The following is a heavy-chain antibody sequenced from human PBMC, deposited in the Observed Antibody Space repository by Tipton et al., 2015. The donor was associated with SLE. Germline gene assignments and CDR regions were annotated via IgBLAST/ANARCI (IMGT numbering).Heavy chain of an antibody. D-gene: IGHD3-3*01. J-gene: IGHJ4*02. CDR3: ARRNYDFWSGSFDY. CDR2: IIHSGVT. Sequence: TLSLTCAVYGESFNGYFWTWIRQPPGKGLEWIAEIIHSGVTNYNPSLRSRVTISVDTSKNQFSLKLSSVTAADTAVYYCARRNYDFWSGSFDYWGQGTLVTVSS. V-gene: IGHV4-34*12. CDR1: GESFNGYF.